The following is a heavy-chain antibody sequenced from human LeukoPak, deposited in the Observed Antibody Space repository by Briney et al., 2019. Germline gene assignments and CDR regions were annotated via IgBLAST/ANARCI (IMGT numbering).Heavy chain of an antibody. Sequence: SETLSLTCTVSGGSISSYYWSWIRQPPGKGLEWIGYFYHSGITKYNPSLKSRVTISVDTSKNQFSLKLSSVTAADTAIYYCWSQRYTSGRFDYWGQGTQVTVSS. CDR3: WSQRYTSGRFDY. V-gene: IGHV4-59*08. CDR2: FYHSGIT. CDR1: GGSISSYY. D-gene: IGHD6-25*01. J-gene: IGHJ4*02.